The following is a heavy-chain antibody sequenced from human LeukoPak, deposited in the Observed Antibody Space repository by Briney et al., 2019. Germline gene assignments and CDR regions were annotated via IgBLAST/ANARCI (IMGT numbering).Heavy chain of an antibody. Sequence: PGGSLRLSCAASGFTFSSYSMNWVRQAPGKGLEWVLYISSDGNTRHYADSVKGRFTISRDNAKNSLYLQMNSLRAEDTAVYYCARVEALAVAGTAGFDYWGQGTLVTVSS. D-gene: IGHD6-19*01. CDR1: GFTFSSYS. V-gene: IGHV3-48*04. CDR3: ARVEALAVAGTAGFDY. CDR2: ISSDGNTR. J-gene: IGHJ4*02.